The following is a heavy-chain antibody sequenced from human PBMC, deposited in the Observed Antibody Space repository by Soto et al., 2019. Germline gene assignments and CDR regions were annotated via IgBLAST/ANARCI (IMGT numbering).Heavy chain of an antibody. CDR3: ARGPYSSSSRIPYRNSRGFDP. CDR2: INHSGST. V-gene: IGHV4-34*01. CDR1: GGSFSGYY. D-gene: IGHD6-13*01. J-gene: IGHJ5*02. Sequence: SETLSLTCAVYGGSFSGYYWSWIRQPPGKGLEWIGEINHSGSTNYNPSLKSRVTISVDTSKNQFSLKLSSVTAADTAVYYCARGPYSSSSRIPYRNSRGFDPWGQGTLVTVSS.